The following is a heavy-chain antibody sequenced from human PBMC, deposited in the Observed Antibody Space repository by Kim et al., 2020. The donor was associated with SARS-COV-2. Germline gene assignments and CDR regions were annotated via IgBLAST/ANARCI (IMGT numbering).Heavy chain of an antibody. D-gene: IGHD2-2*01. V-gene: IGHV4-61*02. Sequence: SETLSLTCTVSGGSISSGSYYWSWIRQPAGKGLEWIGRIYTSGSTNYNPSLKSRVTISVDTSKNQFSLKLSSVTAADTAVYYCAREDIVVVPAAKRVYNWFGPWGQGTLVTVSS. CDR3: AREDIVVVPAAKRVYNWFGP. CDR2: IYTSGST. CDR1: GGSISSGSYY. J-gene: IGHJ5*02.